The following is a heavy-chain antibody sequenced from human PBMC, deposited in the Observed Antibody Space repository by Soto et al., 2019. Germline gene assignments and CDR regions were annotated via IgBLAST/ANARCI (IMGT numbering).Heavy chain of an antibody. Sequence: SETLSLTCAVYGGSFSGYYWSWIRQPPGKGLEWIGEINHSGSTNYNPSLKSRVTISVDTSKNQFSLKLSSVTAADTAVYYCARRRLWFGRRLPKPFSMDVWGKGTTVT. D-gene: IGHD3-10*01. V-gene: IGHV4-34*01. CDR3: ARRRLWFGRRLPKPFSMDV. J-gene: IGHJ6*03. CDR1: GGSFSGYY. CDR2: INHSGST.